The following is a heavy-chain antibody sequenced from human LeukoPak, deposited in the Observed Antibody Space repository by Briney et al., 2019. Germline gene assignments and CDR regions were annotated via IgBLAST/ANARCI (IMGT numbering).Heavy chain of an antibody. J-gene: IGHJ4*02. CDR1: GFTINTFT. D-gene: IGHD6-19*01. CDR2: IRGAEGGT. Sequence: PVGSLRLSCAASGFTINTFTMNWVRQAPGKGLEWVSTIRGAEGGTYYADSVKGRFTISRDNFENTLYLQMNYLREEDTALYYCAKAFSSGWSPFDYWGQGALVTVSS. V-gene: IGHV3-23*01. CDR3: AKAFSSGWSPFDY.